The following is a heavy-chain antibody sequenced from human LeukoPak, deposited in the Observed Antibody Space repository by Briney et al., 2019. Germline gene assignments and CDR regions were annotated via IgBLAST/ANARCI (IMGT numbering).Heavy chain of an antibody. CDR3: ATVGVGWVAFEY. CDR1: GFMFRHSA. J-gene: IGHJ4*02. CDR2: ISESGGAT. V-gene: IGHV3-23*01. D-gene: IGHD3-16*01. Sequence: GGSLRLSCAASGFMFRHSAMTWVRQTPGKGLEWVSGISESGGATYYAGSAKGRFTISRDNSKNTLYLQMNSLRSDDTAVYYCATVGVGWVAFEYWGQGALVTVSS.